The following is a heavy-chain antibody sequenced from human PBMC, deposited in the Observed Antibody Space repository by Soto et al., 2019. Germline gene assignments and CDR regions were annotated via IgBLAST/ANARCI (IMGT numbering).Heavy chain of an antibody. CDR2: IYRDDDK. CDR1: GFSLSTSGVG. Sequence: GSGPTLVNPTQTLTLTCTFSGFSLSTSGVGVGWIRQPPGKALEWLALIYRDDDKRYSPSLKSRLTITKDTSKNQVVLTMTNMDPVDTATYYCAPTWQIAAAGTGGFQHWGQGTLVTVSS. CDR3: APTWQIAAAGTGGFQH. V-gene: IGHV2-5*02. D-gene: IGHD6-13*01. J-gene: IGHJ1*01.